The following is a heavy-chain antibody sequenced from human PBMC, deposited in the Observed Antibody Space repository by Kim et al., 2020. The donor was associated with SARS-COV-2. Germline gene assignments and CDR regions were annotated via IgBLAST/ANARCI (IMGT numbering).Heavy chain of an antibody. CDR3: TRSRLIPYGSGSYYLRAFDI. Sequence: GGSLRLSCAASGFTFSGSAMHWVRQASGKGLEWVGRIRSKANSYATAYAASVKGRFTISRDDSKNTAYLQMNSLKTEDTAVYYCTRSRLIPYGSGSYYLRAFDIWGQGTMVTVSS. CDR1: GFTFSGSA. J-gene: IGHJ3*02. CDR2: IRSKANSYAT. D-gene: IGHD3-10*01. V-gene: IGHV3-73*01.